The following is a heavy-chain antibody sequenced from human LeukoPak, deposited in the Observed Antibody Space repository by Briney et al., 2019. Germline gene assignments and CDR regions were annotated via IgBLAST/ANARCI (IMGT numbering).Heavy chain of an antibody. CDR1: GFTFSDYY. V-gene: IGHV3-43*02. CDR3: AKESGKFDY. J-gene: IGHJ4*02. CDR2: ISADGGST. Sequence: GGSLRLSCAASGFTFSDYYMSWIRQPPGKGLEWVSLISADGGSTFSADSVKGRFSISRDNSKNSLYLQMNSLRSEDTAMYYCAKESGKFDYWGQGTLVAVSS.